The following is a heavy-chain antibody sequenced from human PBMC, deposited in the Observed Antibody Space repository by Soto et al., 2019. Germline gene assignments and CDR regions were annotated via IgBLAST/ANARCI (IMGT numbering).Heavy chain of an antibody. CDR1: GFTFDDYA. V-gene: IGHV3-9*01. D-gene: IGHD3-3*02. Sequence: PGGSLRLSCAASGFTFDDYAMHWVRQAPGKGLEWVSGISWNSGSIGYADSVKGRFTISRDNAKNSLYLQMNSLRAEDTALYYCAKDSIRDPLFSFGAFDIWGQGTMVTVSS. CDR3: AKDSIRDPLFSFGAFDI. CDR2: ISWNSGSI. J-gene: IGHJ3*02.